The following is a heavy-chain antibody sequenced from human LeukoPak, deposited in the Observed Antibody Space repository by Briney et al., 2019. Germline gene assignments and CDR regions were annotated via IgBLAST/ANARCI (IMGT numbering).Heavy chain of an antibody. Sequence: PGGSLRLSCAASGFSITDWLLSGVGQAPGGGREGVSPISGSGGSTYYADSVKGRFTISRDNSKNTLYLQMNSLRAEDTAVYYCAKDPLLWFGDTGTPTANWFDPWGQGTLVTVSS. CDR3: AKDPLLWFGDTGTPTANWFDP. J-gene: IGHJ5*02. CDR1: GFSITDWL. V-gene: IGHV3-23*01. CDR2: ISGSGGST. D-gene: IGHD3-10*01.